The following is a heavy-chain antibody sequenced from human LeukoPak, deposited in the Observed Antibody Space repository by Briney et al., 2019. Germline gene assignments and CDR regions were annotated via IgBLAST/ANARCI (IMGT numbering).Heavy chain of an antibody. V-gene: IGHV4-59*01. CDR3: ARGRDGYIFDY. D-gene: IGHD5-24*01. Sequence: SETLSLTCTASGVTISSYYWSWIRQPPGKGLEWIGYIYYSGSTNYNPSLKSRVTISVDTSKNQFSLKLSSVTAADTAVYYCARGRDGYIFDYWGQGTLVTVSS. CDR1: GVTISSYY. CDR2: IYYSGST. J-gene: IGHJ4*02.